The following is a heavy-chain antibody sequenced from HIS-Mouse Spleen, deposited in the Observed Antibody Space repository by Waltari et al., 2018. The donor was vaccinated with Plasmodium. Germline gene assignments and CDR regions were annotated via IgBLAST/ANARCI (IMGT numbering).Heavy chain of an antibody. D-gene: IGHD2-15*01. V-gene: IGHV4-34*01. J-gene: IGHJ4*02. CDR1: GGSFSGYY. Sequence: QVQLQQWGAGLLKPSETLSLTCAVYGGSFSGYYWSWIRQPPGKGLEWIGEINHSGSTNYNPSHKSRVTISVDTSKNQFSLKLSSVTAADTAVYYCARLVVVASKDSYWGQGTLVTVSS. CDR3: ARLVVVASKDSY. CDR2: INHSGST.